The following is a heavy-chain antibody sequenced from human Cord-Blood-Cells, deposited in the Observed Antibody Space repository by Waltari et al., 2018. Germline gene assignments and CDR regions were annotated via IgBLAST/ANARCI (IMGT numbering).Heavy chain of an antibody. V-gene: IGHV4-61*09. D-gene: IGHD6-13*01. CDR3: ARGTDSSFDY. Sequence: QVQLQESGPGLVKPSQTLSLTCTVSGGSISSGSYSWSWIRQPAGKGLEWIGYIYTSGSTNYNPSLKSRVTISVDTSKNQFSLKLSSVTATDTAVYYCARGTDSSFDYWGQGTLVTVSS. CDR2: IYTSGST. CDR1: GGSISSGSYS. J-gene: IGHJ4*02.